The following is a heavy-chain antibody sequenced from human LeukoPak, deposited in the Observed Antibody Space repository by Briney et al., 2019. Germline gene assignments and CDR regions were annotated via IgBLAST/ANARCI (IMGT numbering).Heavy chain of an antibody. J-gene: IGHJ4*02. CDR3: ASTDWNYAR. D-gene: IGHD1-7*01. V-gene: IGHV4-39*01. CDR2: MYYSGST. CDR1: GGSISSSNYY. Sequence: SETLSLTCTVSGGSISSSNYYWGWIRQPPGKGLEWIGSMYYSGSTYYNPSLKSRVTISVDTSKNQFSLKLSSVIAADTAVYYCASTDWNYARWGQGILVTVSS.